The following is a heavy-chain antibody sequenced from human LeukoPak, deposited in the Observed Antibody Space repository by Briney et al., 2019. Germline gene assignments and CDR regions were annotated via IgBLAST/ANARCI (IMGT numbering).Heavy chain of an antibody. CDR1: GESFSGYY. J-gene: IGHJ4*02. CDR3: ARGSRRSSSSWTDY. V-gene: IGHV4-34*01. Sequence: SETLSLTCAVYGESFSGYYWSWIRQPPGKGLEWIGDINHSGSTNYNPSLKSRVTISVDTSKHQFSLMLSSVAAEATAVYYCARGSRRSSSSWTDYWGQGTLVTVSS. CDR2: INHSGST. D-gene: IGHD6-13*01.